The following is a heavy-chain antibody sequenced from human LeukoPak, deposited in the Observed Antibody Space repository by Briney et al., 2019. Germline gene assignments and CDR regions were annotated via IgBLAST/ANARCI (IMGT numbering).Heavy chain of an antibody. D-gene: IGHD2-8*02. V-gene: IGHV4-59*02. Sequence: SETLSLTCSVSGDSVTSTYWSWIRQPPGKGLEWIAYGHHSESSNYNPSFRSRVIIPVDTSRNQFSLRLSSVTAADTAIYYCARESAGSLHDSTAAFHYWGQGILVIVPS. J-gene: IGHJ4*02. CDR3: ARESAGSLHDSTAAFHY. CDR1: GDSVTSTY. CDR2: GHHSESS.